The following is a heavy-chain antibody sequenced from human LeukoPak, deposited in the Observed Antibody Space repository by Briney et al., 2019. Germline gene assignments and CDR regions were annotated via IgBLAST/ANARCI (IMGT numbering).Heavy chain of an antibody. CDR3: ARGCCGGGIFDY. V-gene: IGHV4-59*01. Sequence: SETLFLTCTVSGGSISNYYWNWIRQPPGKGLEWIGYIYYSGSTNYNPSLKSRVTISVDTSKNQFSLKLSSVTAADTAVYYCARGCCGGGIFDYWGQGTLVTVSS. J-gene: IGHJ4*02. CDR2: IYYSGST. CDR1: GGSISNYY. D-gene: IGHD6-13*01.